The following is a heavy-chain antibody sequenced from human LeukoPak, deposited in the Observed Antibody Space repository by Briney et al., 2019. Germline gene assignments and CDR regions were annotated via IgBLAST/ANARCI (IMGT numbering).Heavy chain of an antibody. Sequence: GGSLRLSCAASGFTFSSYGMHWVRQAPGKGLEWVAVIWYDGSNKYCADSVKGRFTISRDNSKNTLYLQMNSLRAEDTAVYYCARDRSYYYDSSGYYSVDYWGQGTLVTVSS. V-gene: IGHV3-33*01. CDR3: ARDRSYYYDSSGYYSVDY. CDR2: IWYDGSNK. CDR1: GFTFSSYG. D-gene: IGHD3-22*01. J-gene: IGHJ4*02.